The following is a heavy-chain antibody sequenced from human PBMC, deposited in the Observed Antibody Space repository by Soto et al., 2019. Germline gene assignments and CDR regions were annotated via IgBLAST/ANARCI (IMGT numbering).Heavy chain of an antibody. CDR2: ISGSGGST. CDR1: GFTFSSYA. D-gene: IGHD3-3*01. J-gene: IGHJ5*02. Sequence: GGSLRLSCAASGFTFSSYAMSWVRQAPGKGLEWVSAISGSGGSTYYADSVKGRFTISRDNSKNTLYLQMNSLRAEDTAVYYCAKGGWVYDFWSGYYNRGEYNWFDPWGQGTLVTVSS. V-gene: IGHV3-23*01. CDR3: AKGGWVYDFWSGYYNRGEYNWFDP.